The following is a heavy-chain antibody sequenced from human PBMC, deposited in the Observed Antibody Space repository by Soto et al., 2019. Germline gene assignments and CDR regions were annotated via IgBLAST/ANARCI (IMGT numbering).Heavy chain of an antibody. CDR3: AKNHGFRYYDSENYYGPYFDY. J-gene: IGHJ4*02. CDR2: INWKSDI. D-gene: IGHD3-16*01. Sequence: GGSLRLSCAVSGFTFDDNAMHWVRQAPEKGLEWVSGINWKSDIGYADSVKGRFTISRDNAMNSLYLQMNSLRAEDTAVYYCAKNHGFRYYDSENYYGPYFDYWGQGALVTVSS. CDR1: GFTFDDNA. V-gene: IGHV3-9*01.